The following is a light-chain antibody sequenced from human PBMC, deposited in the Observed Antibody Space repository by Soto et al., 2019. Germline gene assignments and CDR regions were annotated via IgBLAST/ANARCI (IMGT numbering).Light chain of an antibody. CDR2: AGS. CDR1: SSDVGSYNV. V-gene: IGLV2-23*03. CDR3: CSYAGSNTFV. J-gene: IGLJ2*01. Sequence: QSVLTQPASVSGSPGQSITISCTGTSSDVGSYNVVSWYQQHPGKVPNLMIYAGSKRPSGVSDRFSGSKSGNTASLTISGLQAEDEADYYCCSYAGSNTFVFGAGTKLTVL.